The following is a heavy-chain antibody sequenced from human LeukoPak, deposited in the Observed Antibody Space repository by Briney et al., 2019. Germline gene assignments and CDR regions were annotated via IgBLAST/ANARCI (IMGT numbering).Heavy chain of an antibody. D-gene: IGHD6-13*01. CDR2: SGTSGDT. Sequence: VGSLRLSCAASGFTFSNYALNWVRQAPGKGLEWVSASGTSGDTYYADSVRGRFTISRDNAKNMVYLQMSSLRAEDTALYYCAQKRPGTYPFDYWGQGTLVTVSS. CDR1: GFTFSNYA. CDR3: AQKRPGTYPFDY. V-gene: IGHV3-23*01. J-gene: IGHJ4*02.